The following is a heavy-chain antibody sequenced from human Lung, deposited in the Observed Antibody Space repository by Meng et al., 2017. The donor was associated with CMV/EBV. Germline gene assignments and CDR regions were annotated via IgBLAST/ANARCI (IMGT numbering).Heavy chain of an antibody. CDR2: ISHSGIT. J-gene: IGHJ4*02. CDR1: GESFSGYS. CDR3: ARTLPPARGHRLDY. D-gene: IGHD1-14*01. V-gene: IGHV4-34*01. Sequence: SETLSLXCAVHGESFSGYSWSWIRQPPGKGLEWIGEISHSGITNYNPSLKSRVTISLDTSKNQFSLKLNSVAAADTAVFYCARTLPPARGHRLDYWAQGTXVTVSS.